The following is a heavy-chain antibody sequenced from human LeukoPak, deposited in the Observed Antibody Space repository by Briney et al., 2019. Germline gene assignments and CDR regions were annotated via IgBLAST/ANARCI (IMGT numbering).Heavy chain of an antibody. V-gene: IGHV4-61*01. Sequence: SETLSLTCTVSGGSVSRGSYYWSWTRQPPGKGLEWIGYTHHSGTTNYSPSLKSRVTISVDMSKNQFFLNLTSVTAADTAVYYCARGRLGATYWGQGTLVTVSS. CDR3: ARGRLGATY. CDR2: THHSGTT. CDR1: GGSVSRGSYY. J-gene: IGHJ4*02. D-gene: IGHD1-26*01.